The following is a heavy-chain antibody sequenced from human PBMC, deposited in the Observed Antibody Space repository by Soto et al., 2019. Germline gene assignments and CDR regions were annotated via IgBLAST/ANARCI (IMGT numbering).Heavy chain of an antibody. CDR1: GFTFSSYG. V-gene: IGHV3-30*18. CDR3: AKGSCGGDCYSSSFGYFDL. J-gene: IGHJ2*01. D-gene: IGHD2-21*02. Sequence: QVQLVESGGGVVQPGRSLRLSCAASGFTFSSYGMHWVRQAPGKGLEWVAVISYDGSNKYYADSVKGRFTISRDNSKNTLYLQMNSLRAEDTAVYYCAKGSCGGDCYSSSFGYFDLWGRGTLVTVSS. CDR2: ISYDGSNK.